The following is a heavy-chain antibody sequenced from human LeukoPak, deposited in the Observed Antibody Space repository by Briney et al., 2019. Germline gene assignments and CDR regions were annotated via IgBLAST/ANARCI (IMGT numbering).Heavy chain of an antibody. Sequence: GGSLRLSCAASGFTFSSYAMNWARQAPGKGLEWVSAIRDSGSSTHYADSVKGRFTTSRDNSKNTLFLQMNSLRAEDTAIYYCAKYGPQDSGSSHFDYWGQGALVTVSS. CDR2: IRDSGSST. J-gene: IGHJ4*02. D-gene: IGHD1-26*01. CDR3: AKYGPQDSGSSHFDY. V-gene: IGHV3-23*01. CDR1: GFTFSSYA.